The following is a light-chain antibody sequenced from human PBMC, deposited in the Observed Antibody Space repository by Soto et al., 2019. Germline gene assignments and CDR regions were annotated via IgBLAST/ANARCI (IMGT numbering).Light chain of an antibody. CDR2: GAS. V-gene: IGKV3D-20*01. CDR1: QSVGRDY. CDR3: QQDASSPLT. Sequence: EIVLTQSPATLSLSPGERATLSCGASQSVGRDYLAWYQQKPGLAPRLLIHGASIRATGIPDRFSGSGSGTNFTLIINRPEAEDFAMYFWQQDASSPLTFGGGTGVEIK. J-gene: IGKJ4*01.